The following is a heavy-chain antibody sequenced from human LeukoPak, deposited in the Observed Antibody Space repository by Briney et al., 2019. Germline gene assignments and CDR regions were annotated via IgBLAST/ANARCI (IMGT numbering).Heavy chain of an antibody. J-gene: IGHJ4*02. CDR1: GGSFSGYY. Sequence: SETLSLTCAVYGGSFSGYYWSWIRQPPGKGLEWIGEINHSGSTNYNPSLKSRVTISVDTSKNQFSLKLSSVTAADTAVYYCATKYSSSWYEPRDYWGQGTLVTVSS. CDR2: INHSGST. D-gene: IGHD6-13*01. CDR3: ATKYSSSWYEPRDY. V-gene: IGHV4-34*01.